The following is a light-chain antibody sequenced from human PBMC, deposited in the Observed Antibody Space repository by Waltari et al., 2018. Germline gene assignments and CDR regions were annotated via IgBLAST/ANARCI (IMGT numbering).Light chain of an antibody. Sequence: VLTQSPGTLSLSPAEKATLPCRASQSVSNNYLLWYQQKPGQAPRVLIYGTSNRATGIPDRFSGSGSGTDFTLTISRLEPEDFAVYYCQQFVSSPRTFGQGTKVEFK. V-gene: IGKV3-20*01. CDR1: QSVSNNY. CDR3: QQFVSSPRT. J-gene: IGKJ1*01. CDR2: GTS.